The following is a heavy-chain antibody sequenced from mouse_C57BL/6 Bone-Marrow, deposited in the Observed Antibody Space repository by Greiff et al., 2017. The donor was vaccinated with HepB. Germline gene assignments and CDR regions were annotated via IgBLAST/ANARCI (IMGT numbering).Heavy chain of an antibody. CDR3: AREGLRPYFDY. V-gene: IGHV1-64*01. CDR2: IHPNSGST. CDR1: GYTFTSYW. J-gene: IGHJ2*01. D-gene: IGHD2-4*01. Sequence: QVQLQQPGAELVKPGASVKLSCKASGYTFTSYWMHWVKQRPGQGLEWIGMIHPNSGSTNYNEKFKSKAPLTVDKSSSTAYMQLSSLTSEDSAVYYCAREGLRPYFDYWGQGTTLTVSS.